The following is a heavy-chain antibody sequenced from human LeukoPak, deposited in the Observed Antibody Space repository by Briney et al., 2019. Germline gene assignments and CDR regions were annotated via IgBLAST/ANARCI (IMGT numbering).Heavy chain of an antibody. CDR3: ARDDYGDYGMDV. CDR1: GYTFTSYG. V-gene: IGHV1-18*01. J-gene: IGHJ6*02. D-gene: IGHD4/OR15-4a*01. Sequence: ASVKVSCKASGYTFTSYGFSWVRQAPGQGLEWMGWISAYNGNTDYAQKLQGRVTMTTDTSTSTAYMELRSLRSDDTALYYCARDDYGDYGMDVWGQGTTVAVSS. CDR2: ISAYNGNT.